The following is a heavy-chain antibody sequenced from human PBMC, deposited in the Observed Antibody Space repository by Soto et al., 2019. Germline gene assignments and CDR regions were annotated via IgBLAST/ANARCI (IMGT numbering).Heavy chain of an antibody. Sequence: EVQLLDSGGGVVQPGGSLRLSCAASGFTFSNYAMSWVRQAPGKGPEWISSIRASSTSTYYADSVKGRFTISRDNSKNTRFLQMNSLRVEDTAVYYCAKAGSSSWYGNFDLWGRGTLVTGSS. CDR2: IRASSTST. CDR3: AKAGSSSWYGNFDL. V-gene: IGHV3-23*01. CDR1: GFTFSNYA. D-gene: IGHD6-19*01. J-gene: IGHJ2*01.